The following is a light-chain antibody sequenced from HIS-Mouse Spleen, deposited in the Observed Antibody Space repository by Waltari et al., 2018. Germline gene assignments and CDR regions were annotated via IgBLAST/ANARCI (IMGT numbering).Light chain of an antibody. CDR2: KVS. Sequence: DVVMTQSPLSLPVTLGQPASISCRSSQSLVHSDGHTYLNWFQQRPGQSPRRLIYKVSNRDSGVPDRFSGSGSGTDFTLKISRVEAEDVGVYYCMQGTHWPPTFGQGTKVEIK. V-gene: IGKV2-30*02. J-gene: IGKJ1*01. CDR1: QSLVHSDGHTY. CDR3: MQGTHWPPT.